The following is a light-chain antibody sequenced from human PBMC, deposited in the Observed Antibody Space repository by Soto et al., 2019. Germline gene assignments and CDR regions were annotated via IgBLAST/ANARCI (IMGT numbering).Light chain of an antibody. CDR2: GAS. J-gene: IGKJ4*01. V-gene: IGKV1-12*01. CDR1: QDISRW. CDR3: QQTHSFPAT. Sequence: DIQMTQSPSSVSASVGDRVTITCRASQDISRWLAWYQQKPGKAPNLLIYGASILPSGVPSRVSGSGSGTDFTLTISSLQPEDFATYYCQQTHSFPATFGGGTKVEIK.